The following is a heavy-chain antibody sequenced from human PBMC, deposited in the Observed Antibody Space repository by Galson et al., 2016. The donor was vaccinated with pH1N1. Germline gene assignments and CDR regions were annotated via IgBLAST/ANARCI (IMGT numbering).Heavy chain of an antibody. J-gene: IGHJ3*02. CDR2: ILPILGIA. Sequence: SVKVSCKASGGTFSSYTINWVRQAPGQGLEWMGRILPILGIANYAQKFQGRATITADKSTSEAYMEVIRLRSDDTAVYYCARSAAAVGNAFDMWGQGTKVTVSS. CDR3: ARSAAAVGNAFDM. CDR1: GGTFSSYT. V-gene: IGHV1-69*02. D-gene: IGHD6-13*01.